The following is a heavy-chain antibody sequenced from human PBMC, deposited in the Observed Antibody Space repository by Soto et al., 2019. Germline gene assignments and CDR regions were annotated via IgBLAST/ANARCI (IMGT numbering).Heavy chain of an antibody. V-gene: IGHV2-5*02. Sequence: SGPTLVNPTQTLTLTCTLSGFSLTSGVGVGWIRQPPGKALEWLALIFWDDDKRYSPSLKNRLTITKDTSKNHVVLTLTNMDPADTGTYYCAHSPQISTPWGYEYWGQGTLVTVSS. CDR2: IFWDDDK. D-gene: IGHD7-27*01. CDR1: GFSLTSGVG. CDR3: AHSPQISTPWGYEY. J-gene: IGHJ4*02.